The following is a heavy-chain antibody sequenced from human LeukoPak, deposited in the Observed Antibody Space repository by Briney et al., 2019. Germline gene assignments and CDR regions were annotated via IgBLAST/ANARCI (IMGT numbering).Heavy chain of an antibody. CDR1: GGSISSGDYY. D-gene: IGHD3-22*01. J-gene: IGHJ1*01. CDR3: ARLYYYDSSGYRAEYFQH. Sequence: SETLSLTCPVSGGSISSGDYYWSWIRQPPGKGLEWIGYIYYSGSTYYNPSLKSRVTISVDTSKNQFSLKLSSVTAADTVVYYCARLYYYDSSGYRAEYFQHWGQGTLVTVSS. V-gene: IGHV4-30-4*01. CDR2: IYYSGST.